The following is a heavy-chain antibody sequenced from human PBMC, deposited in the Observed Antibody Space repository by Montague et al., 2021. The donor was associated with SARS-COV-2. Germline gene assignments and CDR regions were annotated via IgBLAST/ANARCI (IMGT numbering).Heavy chain of an antibody. D-gene: IGHD3-10*01. Sequence: SLRLSCAASGFTFSSYAMHWVRQAPGKGLEWVAVISYDGSNKYYADSVKGRFTISRDNSKNTLYLQMNSLRAEDTAVYYCARDREITMVRGAPLYGMDVWGQVTTVTVSS. CDR1: GFTFSSYA. V-gene: IGHV3-30-3*01. J-gene: IGHJ6*02. CDR3: ARDREITMVRGAPLYGMDV. CDR2: ISYDGSNK.